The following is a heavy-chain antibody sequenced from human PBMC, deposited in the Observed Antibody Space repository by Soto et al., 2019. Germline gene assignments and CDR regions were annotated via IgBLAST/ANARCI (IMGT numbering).Heavy chain of an antibody. CDR3: AKDARATYGMDV. V-gene: IGHV3-23*01. J-gene: IGHJ6*02. Sequence: EVQLLESGGGLVQPGGSLRLSCAASGFTFSSYAMSWVRQAPGKGLEWVSTISGNGGTTYYADSVKGRFTISRDNSKNTLYLQMKRPRAEDTAVYYCAKDARATYGMDVWGQGTTVTVSS. CDR1: GFTFSSYA. CDR2: ISGNGGTT.